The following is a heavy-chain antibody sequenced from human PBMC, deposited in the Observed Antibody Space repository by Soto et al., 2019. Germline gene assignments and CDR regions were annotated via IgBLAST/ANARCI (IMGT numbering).Heavy chain of an antibody. D-gene: IGHD3-22*01. V-gene: IGHV3-11*06. J-gene: IGHJ4*02. CDR2: ISSSSSYT. CDR3: ARVDYYDSSGHLDY. Sequence: GGSLRLSCAASGFTFSDYYMSWIRQAPGKGLEWVSYISSSSSYTNYADSVKGRFTISRDNAKNSLYLQMNSLRAEDTAVYYCARVDYYDSSGHLDYWGQGTPVPVSS. CDR1: GFTFSDYY.